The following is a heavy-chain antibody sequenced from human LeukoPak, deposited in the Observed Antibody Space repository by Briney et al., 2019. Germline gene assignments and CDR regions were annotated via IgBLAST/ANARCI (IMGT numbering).Heavy chain of an antibody. J-gene: IGHJ6*02. V-gene: IGHV1-2*06. Sequence: ASVKVSCKASGYTFTGSYMHWVRQAPGQGLEWMGRINPNSGGAIYAQNFQGRVTMTRDTSISTAYMELSRLRSDDTAVYYCARGFWSGYYGMGVWGQGTTVTVSS. CDR3: ARGFWSGYYGMGV. CDR1: GYTFTGSY. D-gene: IGHD3-3*01. CDR2: INPNSGGA.